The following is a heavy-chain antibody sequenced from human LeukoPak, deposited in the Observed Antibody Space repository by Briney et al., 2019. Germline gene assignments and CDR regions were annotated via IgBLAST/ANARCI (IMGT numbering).Heavy chain of an antibody. CDR3: ARDLRFYYDSSGHPAFDI. Sequence: SVKVSCKASGGTFSSYAISWVRQAPGQGLEWMGRIIPILGIANYAQKFQGRVTIAADKSTSTAYMELSSLRSEDTAVYYCARDLRFYYDSSGHPAFDIWGQGTMVTVSS. CDR2: IIPILGIA. V-gene: IGHV1-69*04. D-gene: IGHD3-22*01. CDR1: GGTFSSYA. J-gene: IGHJ3*02.